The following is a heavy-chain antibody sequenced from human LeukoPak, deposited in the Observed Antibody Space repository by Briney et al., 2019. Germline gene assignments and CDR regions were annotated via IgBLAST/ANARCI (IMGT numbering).Heavy chain of an antibody. CDR3: ARRSYRSYMDV. D-gene: IGHD3-16*02. J-gene: IGHJ6*03. Sequence: PGGSLRLSCAASGFTVSSNYMSWVRQAPGKGLEWVSVIHSGGSTYYADSVKGRFTISRDNSKNTLYLQMNSLRAEDTAVYYCARRSYRSYMDVWGKGTTVTVSS. CDR2: IHSGGST. CDR1: GFTVSSNY. V-gene: IGHV3-53*01.